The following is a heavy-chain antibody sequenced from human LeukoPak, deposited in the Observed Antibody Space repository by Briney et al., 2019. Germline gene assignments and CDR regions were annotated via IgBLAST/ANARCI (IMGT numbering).Heavy chain of an antibody. CDR2: IYYSGKT. CDR1: GGSISSSSYY. D-gene: IGHD3-22*01. Sequence: SETLSLTCTVSGGSISSSSYYWGWIRQPPGKGLEWIGSIYYSGKTYHNPSLKSRVTISVDTSKNQFSLKLTSVTAADTAVYYCAKSVEVNLHYFDYWGQGTLVTVSS. J-gene: IGHJ4*02. V-gene: IGHV4-39*01. CDR3: AKSVEVNLHYFDY.